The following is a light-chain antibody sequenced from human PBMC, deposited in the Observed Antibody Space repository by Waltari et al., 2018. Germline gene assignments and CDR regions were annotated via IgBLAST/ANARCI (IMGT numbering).Light chain of an antibody. J-gene: IGLJ3*02. V-gene: IGLV2-8*01. CDR1: RRDVGGSQF. CDR2: EFN. CDR3: SSYAGDSKWV. Sequence: QSALPQPPSASGLPCQSVTISCPGTRRDVGGSQFFPWYQQHPGKAPKVIIYEFNNRPSGVPDRFFASKSGNTASLTVSGLQADDEADYYCSSYAGDSKWVFGGGTKLSVL.